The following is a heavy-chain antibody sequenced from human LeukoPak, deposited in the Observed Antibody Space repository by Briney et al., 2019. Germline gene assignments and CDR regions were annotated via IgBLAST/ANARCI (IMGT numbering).Heavy chain of an antibody. CDR1: GGSISSGSYY. D-gene: IGHD4-11*01. J-gene: IGHJ4*02. V-gene: IGHV4-61*02. Sequence: SQTLSLTCTVSGGSISSGSYYWSWIRQPAGKGLEWIGRISTSGTTKCNPSLKSRVTIPVGTSKNQFSLKLRSVTAADTAVYYCARGPDYSNYVDYWGQGTLVTVSS. CDR2: ISTSGTT. CDR3: ARGPDYSNYVDY.